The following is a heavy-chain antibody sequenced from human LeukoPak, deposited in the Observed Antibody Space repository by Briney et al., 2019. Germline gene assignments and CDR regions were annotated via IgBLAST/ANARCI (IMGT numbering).Heavy chain of an antibody. J-gene: IGHJ4*02. V-gene: IGHV3-23*01. CDR1: GFTFSSYA. CDR3: ARVGAIVARLPHFDY. D-gene: IGHD5-12*01. Sequence: PGGSLRLSCAASGFTFSSYAMSWVRQAPGKGLEWVSAISGSGGGTSYANSVKGRFTISRDNSKNTLYLQMNSLRAEDTAVYYCARVGAIVARLPHFDYWGQGTLVTVSS. CDR2: ISGSGGGT.